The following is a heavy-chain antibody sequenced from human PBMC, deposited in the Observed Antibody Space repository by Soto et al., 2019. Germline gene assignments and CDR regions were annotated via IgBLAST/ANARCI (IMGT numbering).Heavy chain of an antibody. J-gene: IGHJ6*02. Sequence: QVQLEQSAPEVKKPGASVKVSCKASGYTFSTYGISWVRQAPGQGLEWMGWINTHNGNTNYAQNLQGRVNMTADTSTSTAYMELRSLRSDDTAVYYCTREGSAPYYYYGMDVWGQGTTVTVSS. CDR3: TREGSAPYYYYGMDV. V-gene: IGHV1-18*01. D-gene: IGHD3-10*01. CDR1: GYTFSTYG. CDR2: INTHNGNT.